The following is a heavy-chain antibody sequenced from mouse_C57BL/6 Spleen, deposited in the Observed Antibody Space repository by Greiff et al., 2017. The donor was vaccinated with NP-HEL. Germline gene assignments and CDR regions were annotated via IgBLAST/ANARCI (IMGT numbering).Heavy chain of an antibody. CDR1: GYTFTDYN. Sequence: VQLKESGPELVKPGASVKMSCKASGYTFTDYNMHWVKQSHGKSLEWIGYINPNNGGTSYNQKFKGKATLTVNKSSSTAYMELRSLTSEDSAVYYCASHYYGSSPYFDYWGQGTTLTVSS. J-gene: IGHJ2*01. V-gene: IGHV1-22*01. CDR2: INPNNGGT. D-gene: IGHD1-1*01. CDR3: ASHYYGSSPYFDY.